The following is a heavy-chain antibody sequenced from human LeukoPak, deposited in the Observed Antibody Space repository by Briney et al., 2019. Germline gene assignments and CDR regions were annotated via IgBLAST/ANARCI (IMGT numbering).Heavy chain of an antibody. V-gene: IGHV5-51*01. Sequence: GESLKISCKGSGYSFTSYWIGWVRQMPGKGLEWMGIIYTGDSDTRYSPSFQGQVTISADKSINTAYLQWSSLKASDTAMYYCARQGYDSTTYYDYWGQGTLVTVSS. CDR1: GYSFTSYW. J-gene: IGHJ4*02. CDR2: IYTGDSDT. CDR3: ARQGYDSTTYYDY. D-gene: IGHD3-22*01.